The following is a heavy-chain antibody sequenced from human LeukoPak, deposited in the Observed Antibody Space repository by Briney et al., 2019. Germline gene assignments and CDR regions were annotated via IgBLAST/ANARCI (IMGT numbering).Heavy chain of an antibody. CDR2: IDWDDDK. CDR3: ARYYYDSSGSSAGYFDY. V-gene: IGHV2-70*04. J-gene: IGHJ4*02. CDR1: GFSLSTSGMR. D-gene: IGHD3-22*01. Sequence: SGPALVKPTQTLTLTCTFSGFSLSTSGMRVSWIRQPPGKALEWLARIDWDDDKFYSTSLKTRLTISKDTSINQVVLTMTNMDPVDTATYYCARYYYDSSGSSAGYFDYWGQGTLVTVSS.